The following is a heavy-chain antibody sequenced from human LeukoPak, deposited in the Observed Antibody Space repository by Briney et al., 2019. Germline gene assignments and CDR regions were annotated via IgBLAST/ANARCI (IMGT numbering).Heavy chain of an antibody. CDR1: GGSISSYC. D-gene: IGHD6-19*01. Sequence: SETLSLTCTVSGGSISSYCWGWIRQPPGKGLEWIGYIYYSGSTNYNPSLKGRVTISVDTSKNQFSLKLSSVTAADTAVYYCARPLGSGWYPFDYWGQGTLVTVSS. J-gene: IGHJ4*02. CDR2: IYYSGST. CDR3: ARPLGSGWYPFDY. V-gene: IGHV4-59*08.